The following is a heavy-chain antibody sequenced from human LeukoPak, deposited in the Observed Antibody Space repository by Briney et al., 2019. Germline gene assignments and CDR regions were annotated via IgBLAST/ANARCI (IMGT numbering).Heavy chain of an antibody. J-gene: IGHJ4*02. CDR3: ARVRGATLSHHYFDY. CDR1: GFAFSDYY. D-gene: IGHD1-26*01. CDR2: ISGDDSKT. Sequence: PGGSLRLSCAASGFAFSDYYMSWIRQAPGKGLEWVSAISGDDSKTFYADSVKGRFTVSRDISKTTLYLQMNSLRDEDTAVYYCARVRGATLSHHYFDYWGQGALVTVSS. V-gene: IGHV3-23*01.